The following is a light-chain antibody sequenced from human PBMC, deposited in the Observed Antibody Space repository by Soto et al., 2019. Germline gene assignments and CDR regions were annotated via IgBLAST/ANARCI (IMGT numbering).Light chain of an antibody. J-gene: IGKJ1*01. CDR1: QSVSSD. Sequence: EIVMTQSPATLSVSPVERATLSCMASQSVSSDLAWYKQKPGQAPRLLIYGASTRATGIPARFSGSGSGTEFTLTISSLQSEDFAVYYCQQYNNWPPWTFGQGTKVDIK. CDR3: QQYNNWPPWT. V-gene: IGKV3-15*01. CDR2: GAS.